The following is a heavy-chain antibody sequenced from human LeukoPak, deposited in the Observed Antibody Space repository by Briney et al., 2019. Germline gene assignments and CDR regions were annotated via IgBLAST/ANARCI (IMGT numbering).Heavy chain of an antibody. V-gene: IGHV3-30*02. J-gene: IGHJ4*02. CDR2: IRYDGSNK. CDR1: GFTFSSYG. CDR3: AHMAAAGSSTTFDY. D-gene: IGHD6-13*01. Sequence: GGSLRLSCAASGFTFSSYGMHWVRQAPGKGLEWVAFIRYDGSNKYYADSVKGRFTISRDNSKNTLYLQMNSLRAEDTAVYHCAHMAAAGSSTTFDYWGQGTLVTVSS.